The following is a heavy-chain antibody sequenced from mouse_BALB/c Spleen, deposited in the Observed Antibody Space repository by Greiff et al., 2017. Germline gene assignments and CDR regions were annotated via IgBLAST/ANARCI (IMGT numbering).Heavy chain of an antibody. CDR3: ARSMAGTNY. D-gene: IGHD4-1*01. J-gene: IGHJ2*01. V-gene: IGHV1-87*01. Sequence: QVQLKESGAELARPGASVKLSCKASGYTFTSYWMQWVKQRPGQGLEWIGAIYPGDGDTRYTQKFKGKATLTADKSSSTAYMQLSSLASEDAAVYYCARSMAGTNYWGQGTTLTVSS. CDR1: GYTFTSYW. CDR2: IYPGDGDT.